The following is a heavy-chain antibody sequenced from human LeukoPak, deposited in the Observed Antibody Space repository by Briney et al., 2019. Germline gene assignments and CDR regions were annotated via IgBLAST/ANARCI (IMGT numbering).Heavy chain of an antibody. D-gene: IGHD5-12*01. CDR2: TYNSGNT. J-gene: IGHJ4*02. CDR3: ARNSGYSGYDPDFDS. V-gene: IGHV4-39*01. CDR1: GVSFSSTYFY. Sequence: KLSETLSLTCTVSGVSFSSTYFYWGWIRQPPGKGLEWIGSTYNSGNTYNNPSLKSRVTISVDTSKNQFSLKLSSVTAADTAVYYCARNSGYSGYDPDFDSWGQGTLVTVSS.